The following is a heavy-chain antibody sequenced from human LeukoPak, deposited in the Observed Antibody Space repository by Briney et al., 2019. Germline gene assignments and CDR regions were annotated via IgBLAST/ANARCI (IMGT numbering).Heavy chain of an antibody. CDR2: INPNSGGT. CDR3: ARDGGYSGYRAVDY. J-gene: IGHJ4*02. CDR1: GYTFTGYY. Sequence: GESLKISCKGSGYTFTGYYMHWVRQAPGQGLEWMGWINPNSGGTNYAQKFQGRVTMTRDTSISTAYMELSRLRSDDTAVYYCARDGGYSGYRAVDYWGQGTLVTVSS. D-gene: IGHD5-12*01. V-gene: IGHV1-2*02.